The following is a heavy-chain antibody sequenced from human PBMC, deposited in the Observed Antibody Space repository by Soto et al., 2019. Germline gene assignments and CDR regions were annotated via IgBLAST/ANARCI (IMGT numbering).Heavy chain of an antibody. CDR3: ARDLAGEGPDY. D-gene: IGHD3-10*01. CDR2: IWYDGSNK. CDR1: GFTFSSYG. J-gene: IGHJ4*02. V-gene: IGHV3-33*01. Sequence: QPGGSLRLSCAASGFTFSSYGMHWVRQAPGKGLEWVVVIWYDGSNKYYADSVKGRFTISRDNSKNTLYLQMNSLRAEDTAVYYCARDLAGEGPDYWGQGTLVTVSS.